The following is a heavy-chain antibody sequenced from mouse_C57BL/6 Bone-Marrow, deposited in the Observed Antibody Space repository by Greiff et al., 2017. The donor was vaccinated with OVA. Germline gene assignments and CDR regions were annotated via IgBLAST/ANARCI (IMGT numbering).Heavy chain of an antibody. CDR2: IWWDDDK. CDR1: GFSLSTFGMG. CDR3: AQGIPDYGHWYFDV. J-gene: IGHJ1*03. D-gene: IGHD2-4*01. V-gene: IGHV8-8*01. Sequence: QVQLKESGPGILQPSQTLSLTCSFSGFSLSTFGMGVGWIRQPSGKGLEWLAHIWWDDDKYYNPALKSRLTISKDTSKNQVFLKIANVDTADTATYYCAQGIPDYGHWYFDVWGTGTTVTVSS.